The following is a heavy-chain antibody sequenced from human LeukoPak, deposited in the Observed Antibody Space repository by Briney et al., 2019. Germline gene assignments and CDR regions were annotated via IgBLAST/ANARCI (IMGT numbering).Heavy chain of an antibody. CDR3: ALNYYGSGSYLLRWGQGSGLNWFDP. Sequence: SETLSLTCTVSGGSISSSSYYWGWIRQPPGKGLEWIGSIYYSGSTYYNPSLKSRVTISVDTSKNQFSLKLSSVTAADTAVYYCALNYYGSGSYLLRWGQGSGLNWFDPWGQGTLVTVSS. D-gene: IGHD3-10*01. CDR2: IYYSGST. J-gene: IGHJ5*02. V-gene: IGHV4-39*01. CDR1: GGSISSSSYY.